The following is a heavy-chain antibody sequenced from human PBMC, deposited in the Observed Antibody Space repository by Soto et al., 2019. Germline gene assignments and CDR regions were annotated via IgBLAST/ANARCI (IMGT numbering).Heavy chain of an antibody. CDR2: ISTYNGNA. D-gene: IGHD3-3*01. CDR3: ARDRGTYYDFWSGYTQVYYFDY. CDR1: GYTFTSYG. J-gene: IGHJ4*02. V-gene: IGHV1-18*04. Sequence: ASVKVSREASGYTFTSYGTSWVRQAPGQGLEWMGWISTYNGNANYAQKFQGRVTMTTDTSTSTAYVELRSLTSDDTAVYYCARDRGTYYDFWSGYTQVYYFDYWGQGTQVTVAS.